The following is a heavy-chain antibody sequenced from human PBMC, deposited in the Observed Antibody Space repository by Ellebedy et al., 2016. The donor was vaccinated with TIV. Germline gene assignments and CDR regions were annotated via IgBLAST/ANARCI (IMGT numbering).Heavy chain of an antibody. Sequence: PGGSLRLSCAASGFTFSSYAMSWVRQAPGKGLEWVSGISGSGATTYYADSVEGRFSISRDNSTNTLYVKMNSLRVEDTAVYYCTKDNKGGWLPPDAFDIWGQGTMVTVSP. V-gene: IGHV3-23*01. CDR3: TKDNKGGWLPPDAFDI. D-gene: IGHD5-24*01. CDR1: GFTFSSYA. CDR2: ISGSGATT. J-gene: IGHJ3*02.